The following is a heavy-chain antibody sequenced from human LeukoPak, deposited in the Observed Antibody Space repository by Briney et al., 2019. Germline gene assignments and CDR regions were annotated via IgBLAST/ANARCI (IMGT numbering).Heavy chain of an antibody. D-gene: IGHD4-17*01. CDR3: ARDYGDYEGVAPDARNFDY. CDR1: GFTFSDYY. CDR2: ISSSGSTI. Sequence: PGGSLRLSCAASGFTFSDYYMSWIRQAPGKGLEWVSYISSSGSTIYYADSVKRRFTISRDNAKNSLYLQMNSLRAEDTAVYYCARDYGDYEGVAPDARNFDYGGQGTLVTVSS. J-gene: IGHJ4*02. V-gene: IGHV3-11*01.